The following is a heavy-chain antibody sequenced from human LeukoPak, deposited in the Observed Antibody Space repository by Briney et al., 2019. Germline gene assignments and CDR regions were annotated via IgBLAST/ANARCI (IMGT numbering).Heavy chain of an antibody. V-gene: IGHV1-2*02. CDR1: GYTFTAYY. D-gene: IGHD6-19*01. Sequence: GASVTVSCKASGYTFTAYYMHWVRQAPGQGLEWMGWINPNSGGTNYAQKFQGRVTMTRDTSITTAYREMSSLRSDDTAVYYCARASGYSGAWYIDYWGQGTLVTVSS. CDR3: ARASGYSGAWYIDY. J-gene: IGHJ4*02. CDR2: INPNSGGT.